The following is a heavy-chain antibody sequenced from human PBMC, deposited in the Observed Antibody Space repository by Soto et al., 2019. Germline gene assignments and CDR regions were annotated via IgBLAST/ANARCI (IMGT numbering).Heavy chain of an antibody. J-gene: IGHJ4*02. CDR3: AHLPIWYDSSGYGQFDY. CDR2: IYWNDDK. Sequence: SGPTLVNPTPPLTLTCTFSGFSLSTSGVGVGWIRQPPGKALEWLALIYWNDDKRYSPSLKSRLTITKDTSKNQVVLTMTNMDPVDTATYYCAHLPIWYDSSGYGQFDYWGQGTLVTVSS. CDR1: GFSLSTSGVG. V-gene: IGHV2-5*01. D-gene: IGHD3-22*01.